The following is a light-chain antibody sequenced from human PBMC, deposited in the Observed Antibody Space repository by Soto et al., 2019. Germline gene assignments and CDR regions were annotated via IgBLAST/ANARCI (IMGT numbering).Light chain of an antibody. V-gene: IGKV1-5*03. Sequence: DIQMTQSPSTLSASVGDRVTITCRASQSISSWLAWYQQKPGRAPKLLIYKASGLESGVPSRFSGSGSGTEFPLTISSLQPDDFATYSCQQYKTSPWTFGQGTKVEI. J-gene: IGKJ1*01. CDR1: QSISSW. CDR2: KAS. CDR3: QQYKTSPWT.